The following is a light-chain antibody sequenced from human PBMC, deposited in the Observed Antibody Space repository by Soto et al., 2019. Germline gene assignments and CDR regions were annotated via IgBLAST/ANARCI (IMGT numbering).Light chain of an antibody. CDR2: AAS. Sequence: AIQMTQSPSSLSASVGDRVTITCRASQGIXXXLXWNPQKQGKAPKLLIYAASHLQSAVPSRFGGSGSGPDVTLTISSLQPEDMATYSWLQDQAYPRTFGQGTIVEIK. J-gene: IGKJ1*01. V-gene: IGKV1-6*01. CDR1: QGIXXX. CDR3: LQDQAYPRT.